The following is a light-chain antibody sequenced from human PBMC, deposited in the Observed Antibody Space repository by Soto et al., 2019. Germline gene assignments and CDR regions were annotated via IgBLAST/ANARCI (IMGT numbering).Light chain of an antibody. Sequence: SVLTQPASVSGSPGQSITISCTGTSTDIGHYNYVSWYQQHPGKAPKLMIYDVSNRPSGVSNRFSGSKSGNTASLTISGLQAEDEADYYCSSYTSSSTYVFGTGTKVTVL. CDR2: DVS. J-gene: IGLJ1*01. V-gene: IGLV2-14*03. CDR3: SSYTSSSTYV. CDR1: STDIGHYNY.